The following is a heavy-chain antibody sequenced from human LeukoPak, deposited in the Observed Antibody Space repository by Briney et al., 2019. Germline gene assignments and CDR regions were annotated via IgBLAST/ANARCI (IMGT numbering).Heavy chain of an antibody. V-gene: IGHV4-39*01. Sequence: SETLSLTCTVSGGSISSSSYYWGWIRQPPGKGLEWIGSIYYSGSTYYNPSLKGRVTISVDTSKNQFSLKLSSVTAADTAVYYCARLWASVAGTVDYWGQGTLVTVSS. J-gene: IGHJ4*02. CDR1: GGSISSSSYY. CDR3: ARLWASVAGTVDY. D-gene: IGHD6-19*01. CDR2: IYYSGST.